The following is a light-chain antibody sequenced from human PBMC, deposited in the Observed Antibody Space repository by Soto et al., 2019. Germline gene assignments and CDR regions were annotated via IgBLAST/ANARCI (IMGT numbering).Light chain of an antibody. J-gene: IGKJ5*01. CDR1: QSVSSY. Sequence: EIVLTQSPATLSLSPGERATLSCRASQSVSSYLAWYQQKPGQAPRLLIYDASIRATGIPDRFSGSGSGTDFTLTISRLEPEDFAVYYCQQYGNSPITFGQGTRLDMK. CDR2: DAS. V-gene: IGKV3-20*01. CDR3: QQYGNSPIT.